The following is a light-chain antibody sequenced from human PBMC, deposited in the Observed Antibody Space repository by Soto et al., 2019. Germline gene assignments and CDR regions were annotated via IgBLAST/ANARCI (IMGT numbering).Light chain of an antibody. V-gene: IGLV3-1*01. J-gene: IGLJ2*01. Sequence: SYELTQPPSVSVSPGQTASITCSGDKLGDKYACWYQQKPGQSPVLVIYQDSKRPSGIPERFSGSNSGNTATLTISGTQAMDEADYYCHAWDSSTGVFGGGIKLTVL. CDR1: KLGDKY. CDR2: QDS. CDR3: HAWDSSTGV.